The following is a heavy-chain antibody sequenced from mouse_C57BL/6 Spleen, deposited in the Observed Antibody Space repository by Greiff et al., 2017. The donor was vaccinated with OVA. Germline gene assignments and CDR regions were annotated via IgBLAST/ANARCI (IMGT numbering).Heavy chain of an antibody. CDR2: IDPSDSET. D-gene: IGHD2-2*01. Sequence: VQLQQPGAELVRPGSSVKLSCKASGYTFTSYWMHWVKQRPIQGLEWIGNIDPSDSETHYNQKFKDKATLTVDKSSSTAYMQLSSLTSEDAAVYYCARSGVWLRAMDYWGQGTSVTVSS. CDR1: GYTFTSYW. V-gene: IGHV1-52*01. CDR3: ARSGVWLRAMDY. J-gene: IGHJ4*01.